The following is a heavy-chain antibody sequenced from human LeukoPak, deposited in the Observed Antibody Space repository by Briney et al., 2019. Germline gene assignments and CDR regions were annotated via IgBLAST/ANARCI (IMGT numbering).Heavy chain of an antibody. V-gene: IGHV4-59*08. Sequence: PETLSLTCNVSGGSISGYHWSWIRQPPGKGLEWLGYIYYSGSSNYNPSLKSRVTISVGTSKNQFSLRLSSVTAADTAVYYCARGYGSGPLGMDVWGQGTTVTVSS. D-gene: IGHD3-10*01. CDR1: GGSISGYH. CDR3: ARGYGSGPLGMDV. CDR2: IYYSGSS. J-gene: IGHJ6*02.